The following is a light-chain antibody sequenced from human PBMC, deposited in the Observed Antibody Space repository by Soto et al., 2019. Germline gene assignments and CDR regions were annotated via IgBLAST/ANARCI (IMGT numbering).Light chain of an antibody. CDR2: DAS. CDR1: QIISSSY. V-gene: IGKV3-11*01. Sequence: EIVLTQSPGTLSVSLGDRATPSCRARQIISSSYLAWYQQKPGQAPRLLIYDASNRATGIPARFSGSGSGTDFTLTISSLEPEDFAVYYCQQRSNWPRITFGQGTRREIK. CDR3: QQRSNWPRIT. J-gene: IGKJ5*01.